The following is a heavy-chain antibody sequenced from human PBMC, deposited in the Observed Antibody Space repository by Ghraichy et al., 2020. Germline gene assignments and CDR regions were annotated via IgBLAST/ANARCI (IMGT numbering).Heavy chain of an antibody. J-gene: IGHJ6*02. CDR1: GFTFSSYW. CDR2: INSDGSST. Sequence: GGSLRLSCAASGFTFSSYWMHWVRQAPGKGLVWVSRINSDGSSTSYADSVKGRFTISRDNAKNTLYLQMNSLRAEDTAVYYCARGKKKGYYGMDVWGQGTTVTVS. CDR3: ARGKKKGYYGMDV. V-gene: IGHV3-74*01.